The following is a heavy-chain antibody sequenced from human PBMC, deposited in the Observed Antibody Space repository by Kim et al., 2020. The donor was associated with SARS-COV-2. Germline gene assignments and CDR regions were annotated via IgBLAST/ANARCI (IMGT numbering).Heavy chain of an antibody. J-gene: IGHJ5*02. CDR2: INPNTGGT. Sequence: ASVKVSCKTSGYTFTDYYIHWVRQAPGQGLEWLGRINPNTGGTNYAQKFQDRVTMVRDTSVSTAYMVLSSLTPVDTAMYYCARDVTGHYNWFDPWGQGTLVTVSS. V-gene: IGHV1-2*06. CDR1: GYTFTDYY. CDR3: ARDVTGHYNWFDP. D-gene: IGHD3-10*01.